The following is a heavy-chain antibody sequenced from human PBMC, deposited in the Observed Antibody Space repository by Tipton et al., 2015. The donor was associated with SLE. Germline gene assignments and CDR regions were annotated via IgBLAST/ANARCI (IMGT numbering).Heavy chain of an antibody. CDR1: GGSISSYY. CDR2: IYYSGST. J-gene: IGHJ4*02. D-gene: IGHD4/OR15-4a*01. CDR3: ARGDLYGGYVDY. V-gene: IGHV4-59*12. Sequence: TLSLTCTVSGGSISSYYWSWIRQPPGKGLEWIGYIYYSGSTNYNPSLKSRVTISVDTSKNQFPLKLNSVTPEDTAVYYCARGDLYGGYVDYWGRGTLVTVSS.